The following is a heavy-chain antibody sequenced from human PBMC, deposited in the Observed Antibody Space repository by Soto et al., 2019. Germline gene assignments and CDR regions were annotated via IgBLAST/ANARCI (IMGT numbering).Heavy chain of an antibody. Sequence: PGGSLSLSYAASGFTFSSAWMNWVRQAPGKGLEWVGRIKSKNRGGTTDYAAPVKGRFTISRDDSKDMLYLEMNSLKIEDTAVYYCITDSSGWWRDYWGQGTLVTVSS. J-gene: IGHJ4*02. V-gene: IGHV3-15*07. CDR2: IKSKNRGGTT. D-gene: IGHD6-19*01. CDR3: ITDSSGWWRDY. CDR1: GFTFSSAW.